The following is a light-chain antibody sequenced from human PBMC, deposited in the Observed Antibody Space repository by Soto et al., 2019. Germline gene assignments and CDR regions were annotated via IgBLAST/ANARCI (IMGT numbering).Light chain of an antibody. J-gene: IGKJ1*01. Sequence: DIQMTQSPSTLSASVGDSVTITCRASQIIYSWLAWYQQKPGNAPKLLIYKSSTVERGVPSRFSGSGSEIEFTLTINSLQPDDFATYYCLQYFDYYRTFGQGTKVEIK. CDR1: QIIYSW. CDR3: LQYFDYYRT. V-gene: IGKV1-5*03. CDR2: KSS.